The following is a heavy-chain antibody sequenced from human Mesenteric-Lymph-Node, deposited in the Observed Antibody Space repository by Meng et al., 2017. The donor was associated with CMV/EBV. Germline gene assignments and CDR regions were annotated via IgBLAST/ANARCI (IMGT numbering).Heavy chain of an antibody. CDR2: IRSSGSSI. V-gene: IGHV3-11*04. D-gene: IGHD4-11*01. CDR3: ARDGRDSNPDY. J-gene: IGHJ4*02. CDR1: GFIFSDYY. Sequence: GGSLRLSCAASGFIFSDYYMNWIRQAPGKGLECVSYIRSSGSSIYYADSVKGRFTISRDNAKNSLYLQMNSLRAEDTAVYYCARDGRDSNPDYWGQGTLVTVSS.